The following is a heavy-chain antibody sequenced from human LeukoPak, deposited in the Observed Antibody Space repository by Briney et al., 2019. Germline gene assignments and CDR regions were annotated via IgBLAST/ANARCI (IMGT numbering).Heavy chain of an antibody. CDR1: GYTFTSYG. V-gene: IGHV1-69*06. J-gene: IGHJ4*02. CDR2: IIPIFGTA. Sequence: GASVKVSCKASGYTFTSYGISWVRQAPGQGLEWMGGIIPIFGTANYAQKFQGRVTITADKSTSTAYMELSSLRSEDTAVYYCARTYYYDSSGYLCYWGQGTLVTVSS. CDR3: ARTYYYDSSGYLCY. D-gene: IGHD3-22*01.